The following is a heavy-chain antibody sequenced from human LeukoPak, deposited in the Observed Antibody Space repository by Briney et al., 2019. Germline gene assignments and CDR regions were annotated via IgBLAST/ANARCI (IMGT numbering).Heavy chain of an antibody. CDR1: GFTVTRNY. J-gene: IGHJ4*02. CDR2: IYTSGNA. CDR3: ARGGTGWYLYDG. V-gene: IGHV3-66*01. Sequence: SGGSLRLSCAASGFTVTRNYVNWVRQAPGKGLEWVSVIYTSGNAYYADSVKGRFTISRDISKNTLYLQMNSLRAEDTAVYYCARGGTGWYLYDGWGQGTLVTVSS. D-gene: IGHD6-19*01.